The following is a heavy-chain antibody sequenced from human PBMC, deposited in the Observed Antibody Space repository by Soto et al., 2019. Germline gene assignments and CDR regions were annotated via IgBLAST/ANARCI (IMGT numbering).Heavy chain of an antibody. Sequence: ASVKVSCKASGYTFTSYDISWVRQAPGQGLEWMAWINIYNDITKYAQKFQGRVTVTTDTSTTTVYMEMRSLRSDDTAVYYFARGPFAELPFDYWGQGTLVTVSS. J-gene: IGHJ4*02. V-gene: IGHV1-18*01. CDR1: GYTFTSYD. D-gene: IGHD1-26*01. CDR2: INIYNDIT. CDR3: ARGPFAELPFDY.